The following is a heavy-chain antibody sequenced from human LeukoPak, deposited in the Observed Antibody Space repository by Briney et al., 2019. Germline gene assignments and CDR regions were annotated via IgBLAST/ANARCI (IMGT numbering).Heavy chain of an antibody. J-gene: IGHJ5*02. Sequence: GGSLRLSCAASGFTFSSYTMSWVRQAPGKGLEWVSAISGSGGSTYYADSVKGRFTISRDNSKNTLHLQMNSLRAEDTAIYYCAKDGIDSGDPNGFDPWGQGTLVTVSS. CDR2: ISGSGGST. CDR3: AKDGIDSGDPNGFDP. V-gene: IGHV3-23*01. CDR1: GFTFSSYT. D-gene: IGHD3-10*01.